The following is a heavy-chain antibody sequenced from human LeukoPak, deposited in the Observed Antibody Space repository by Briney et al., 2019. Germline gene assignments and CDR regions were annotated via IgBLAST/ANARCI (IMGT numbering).Heavy chain of an antibody. V-gene: IGHV3-21*01. Sequence: PGGSLRLSCAASGFTFSSYSMNWVRQAPGKGLEWVSSISSSSSSYIYYADSVKGRFTISRDNAKNSLYLQMNSLRAEDTAVYYCARDQPGVVPAANAYWGQGTLATVSS. CDR1: GFTFSSYS. J-gene: IGHJ4*02. CDR3: ARDQPGVVPAANAY. D-gene: IGHD2-2*01. CDR2: ISSSSSSYI.